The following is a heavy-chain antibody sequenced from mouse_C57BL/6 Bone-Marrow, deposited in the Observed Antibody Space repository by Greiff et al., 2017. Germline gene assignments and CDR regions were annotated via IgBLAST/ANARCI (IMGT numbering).Heavy chain of an antibody. CDR3: ARDRRPLFAY. CDR2: ISDGGSYT. Sequence: DVHLVESGGGLVKPGGSLKLSCAASGFTFSSYAMSWVRQTPEKRLEWVATISDGGSYTYYPDNVKGRFTISRDNAKNNLYLQMSHLKSEDTAMYYCARDRRPLFAYWGQGTLVTVSA. V-gene: IGHV5-4*01. J-gene: IGHJ3*01. CDR1: GFTFSSYA.